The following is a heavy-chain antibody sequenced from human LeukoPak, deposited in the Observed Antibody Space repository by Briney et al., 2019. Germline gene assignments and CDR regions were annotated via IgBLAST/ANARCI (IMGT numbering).Heavy chain of an antibody. CDR2: IKQDGSMK. Sequence: GGSLRLSCAASGFTFDDYAMHWVRQAPGKGLEWVANIKQDGSMKGYVDSVKGRFTISRDNAKNSLYLQMNSLRADDTAVYFCAMIEQVVSNVEGGYWGQGTLVTVSS. V-gene: IGHV3-7*01. D-gene: IGHD6-6*01. CDR1: GFTFDDYA. CDR3: AMIEQVVSNVEGGY. J-gene: IGHJ4*02.